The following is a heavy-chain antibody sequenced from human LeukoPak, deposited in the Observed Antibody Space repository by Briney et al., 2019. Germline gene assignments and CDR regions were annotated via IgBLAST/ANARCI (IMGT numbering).Heavy chain of an antibody. V-gene: IGHV3-23*01. CDR2: ISGSGGST. CDR3: ASPTVRYCSSTSCPYFDY. CDR1: GFTFSSYA. J-gene: IGHJ4*02. Sequence: PGGSLRLSCAASGFTFSSYAMSWVRQAPGKGLEWVSAISGSGGSTYYADSVKGRFTISRDNSKNTLSLQMNSLRAEDTAVYYCASPTVRYCSSTSCPYFDYWGQGTLVTVSS. D-gene: IGHD2-2*01.